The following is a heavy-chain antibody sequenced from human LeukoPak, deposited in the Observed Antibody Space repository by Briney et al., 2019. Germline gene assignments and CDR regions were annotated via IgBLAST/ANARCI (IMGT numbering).Heavy chain of an antibody. V-gene: IGHV4-59*08. CDR3: ARTRYYYNSRSYGAPYYFDY. CDR2: IYYSGST. J-gene: IGHJ4*02. D-gene: IGHD3-10*01. CDR1: GVSISSYY. Sequence: SETLSLTCTVSGVSISSYYWSWIRQPPGKGLEWTGYIYYSGSTNYNPSLKSRVTISVDTSKNQFSLKLSSVTAADTAVYYCARTRYYYNSRSYGAPYYFDYWGQGTLVTVSS.